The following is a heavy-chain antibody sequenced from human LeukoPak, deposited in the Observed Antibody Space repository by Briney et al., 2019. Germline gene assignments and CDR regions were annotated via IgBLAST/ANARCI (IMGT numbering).Heavy chain of an antibody. Sequence: PGGSLRLSCAASGFTFSSYGMHWVRQAPGKGLEWVAVIWSHGNTKKYADSVEGRFTISRDNSKNTLYLEMDTLRAEDTALYYCARDDSADDNASDIWGQGTMVTVSS. V-gene: IGHV3-33*01. CDR3: ARDDSADDNASDI. J-gene: IGHJ3*02. D-gene: IGHD3-9*01. CDR2: IWSHGNTK. CDR1: GFTFSSYG.